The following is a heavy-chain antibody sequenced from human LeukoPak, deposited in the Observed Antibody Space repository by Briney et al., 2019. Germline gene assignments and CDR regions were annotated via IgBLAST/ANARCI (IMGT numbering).Heavy chain of an antibody. CDR1: GGSFSGYY. CDR3: ARGPEYYFDY. V-gene: IGHV4-34*01. Sequence: PSETLSLTCAVYGGSFSGYYWSWIRQPPGKGLEWIGEINHSGSTNYNPSLKSRVTISVDTSKNQFSLKLSSVTAAHTAVYYCARGPEYYFDYWGQGTLVTVSS. CDR2: INHSGST. J-gene: IGHJ4*02.